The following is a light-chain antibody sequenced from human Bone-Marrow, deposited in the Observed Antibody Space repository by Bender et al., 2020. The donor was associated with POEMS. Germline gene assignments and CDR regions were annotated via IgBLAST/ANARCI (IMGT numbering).Light chain of an antibody. V-gene: IGLV3-1*01. J-gene: IGLJ2*01. CDR3: SSYTTSDTLV. CDR1: NLGDKS. CDR2: QDD. Sequence: SYDLTQPPSVSVSPGQTAIIPCSGDNLGDKSACWYQQRPGQSPMLIIYQDDKRPSGIPERFSGSNSGNTASLTVSGFQAEDEAYYYCSSYTTSDTLVFGGGTRLTVL.